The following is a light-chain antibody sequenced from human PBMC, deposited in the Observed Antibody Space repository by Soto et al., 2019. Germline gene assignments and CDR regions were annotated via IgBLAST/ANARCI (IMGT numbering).Light chain of an antibody. Sequence: QSVLTQPASVSGSPGQSITISCAGTNXDVGGYNYVSWYQQHPCKAPKLLIYDVSSRPSGLSNRFSGSKSGNTASLIISGLQAEDEADYYCASYTNSITYVFGSGTKVTVL. V-gene: IGLV2-14*03. CDR2: DVS. CDR3: ASYTNSITYV. CDR1: NXDVGGYNY. J-gene: IGLJ1*01.